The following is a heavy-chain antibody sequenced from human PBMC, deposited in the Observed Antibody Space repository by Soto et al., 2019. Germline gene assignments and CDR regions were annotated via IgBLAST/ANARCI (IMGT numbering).Heavy chain of an antibody. Sequence: GGSLRLSCAASGFTFSSYSMNWVRQAPGKGLEWVASISSSSSYIYYADSVKGRFTISRDKAKNSLFLQMSSLRAEDTALYYCARHQGPAAGNYGMDVWGRGTTVTVSS. J-gene: IGHJ6*02. V-gene: IGHV3-21*01. CDR1: GFTFSSYS. D-gene: IGHD6-13*01. CDR3: ARHQGPAAGNYGMDV. CDR2: ISSSSSYI.